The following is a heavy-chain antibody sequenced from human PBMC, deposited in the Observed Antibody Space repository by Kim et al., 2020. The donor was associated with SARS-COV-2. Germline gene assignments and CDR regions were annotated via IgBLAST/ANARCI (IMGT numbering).Heavy chain of an antibody. Sequence: GGSLRLSCAASGFSLSNHIMNWVRQAPGKGLEWVTYITPSSTTIYYADSVKGRFTVSRDNDKNALFLEMDSLRDEDTAVYYCARVGAATAGGIDYWGQGTLVTVFS. CDR3: ARVGAATAGGIDY. D-gene: IGHD2-21*02. CDR2: ITPSSTTI. V-gene: IGHV3-48*02. CDR1: GFSLSNHI. J-gene: IGHJ4*02.